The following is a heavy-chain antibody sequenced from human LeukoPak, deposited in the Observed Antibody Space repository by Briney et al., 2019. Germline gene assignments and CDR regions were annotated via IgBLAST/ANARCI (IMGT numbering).Heavy chain of an antibody. Sequence: KPSQTLSLTCAVSGGSISSGGYSWSWIRQPPGKGLEWIGYIYHSGSTNYNPSLKSRVTISLDTSKNQFSLKLSSVTAADTAVYYCAGHHPRNTVDFWGQGTLVTVSS. J-gene: IGHJ4*02. CDR3: AGHHPRNTVDF. CDR2: IYHSGST. CDR1: GGSISSGGYS. D-gene: IGHD2/OR15-2a*01. V-gene: IGHV4-30-2*01.